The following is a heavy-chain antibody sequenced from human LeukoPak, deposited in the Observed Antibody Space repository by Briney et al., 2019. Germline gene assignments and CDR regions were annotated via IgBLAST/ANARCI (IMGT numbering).Heavy chain of an antibody. CDR3: ARGPVVVVAAEYYFDY. D-gene: IGHD2-15*01. CDR1: GFTFSSYE. Sequence: PGGSLRLSCAASGFTFSSYEMNWVRQAPRKGLEWVSYISSSGSTIYYADSVKGRFTISRDNAKNSLYLQMNSLRAEDTAVYYCARGPVVVVAAEYYFDYWGQGTLVTVSS. J-gene: IGHJ4*02. V-gene: IGHV3-48*03. CDR2: ISSSGSTI.